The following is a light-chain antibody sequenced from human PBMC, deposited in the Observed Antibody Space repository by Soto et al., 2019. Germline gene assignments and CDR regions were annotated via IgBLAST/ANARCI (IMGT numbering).Light chain of an antibody. CDR2: RTS. CDR3: QQYNNWPIT. CDR1: QSIATL. V-gene: IGKV3-15*01. J-gene: IGKJ5*01. Sequence: TQSPAILSLSPGERVTLSCRASQSIATLLAWYQHKPGQAPRLLIYRTSNRATGIPDRFIGSGSGTEFILIISSLQSEDFAIYYCQQYNNWPITFGQGTRLEIK.